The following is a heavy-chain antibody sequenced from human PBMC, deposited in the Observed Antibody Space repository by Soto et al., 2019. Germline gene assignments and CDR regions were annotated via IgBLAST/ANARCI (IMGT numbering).Heavy chain of an antibody. CDR1: GGTFSSYT. CDR2: IIPILGIA. D-gene: IGHD3-22*01. Sequence: SVKVSCKASGGTFSSYTISWVRQAPGQGLEWMGRIIPILGIANYAQKFQGRVTITADKSTSTAYMELSSLRSEDTAVYYCARGPNSSGYYYPDYWGQGTLVTVSS. CDR3: ARGPNSSGYYYPDY. V-gene: IGHV1-69*02. J-gene: IGHJ4*02.